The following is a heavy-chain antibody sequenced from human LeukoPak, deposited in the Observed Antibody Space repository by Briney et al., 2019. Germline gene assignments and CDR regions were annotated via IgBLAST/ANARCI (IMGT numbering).Heavy chain of an antibody. CDR3: ARVGGYDYVWGSYRDQDFDY. Sequence: SVKASCKASGGTFSSYAISWVRQAPGQGLEWMGGIIPIFGTANYAQKFQGRVTITADESTSTAYMELSSLRSEDTAVYYCARVGGYDYVWGSYRDQDFDYWGQGTLVTVSS. J-gene: IGHJ4*02. CDR2: IIPIFGTA. CDR1: GGTFSSYA. V-gene: IGHV1-69*13. D-gene: IGHD3-16*02.